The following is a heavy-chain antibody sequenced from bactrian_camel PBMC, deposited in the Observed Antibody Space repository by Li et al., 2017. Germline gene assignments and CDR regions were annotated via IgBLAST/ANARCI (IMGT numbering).Heavy chain of an antibody. CDR2: LDSDGSP. Sequence: HVQLVESGGGSVQAGGSLRLTCAASEYTNSRYCLGWFRQAPGKEREAVAALDSDGSPMYADSVKGRFSVSKNNAENTMYLQMNNLKPEDMAVYYCVRDYLNVQVADAAPSFGYWGQGTQVTVS. V-gene: IGHV3S1*01. D-gene: IGHD1*01. CDR1: EYTNSRYC. J-gene: IGHJ6*01. CDR3: VRDYLNVQVADAAPSFGY.